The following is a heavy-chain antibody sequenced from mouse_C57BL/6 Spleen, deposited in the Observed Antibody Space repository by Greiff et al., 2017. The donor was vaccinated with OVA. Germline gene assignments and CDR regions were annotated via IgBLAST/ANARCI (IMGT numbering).Heavy chain of an antibody. CDR3: ARDGYDGFDY. Sequence: EVQLVESGPGLVKPSQSLSLTCSVTGYSITSGYYWNWIRQFPGNKLEWMGYISYDGSNNYNPSLKNRISITRDTSKNQLFLKLNSVTTEDTATYYCARDGYDGFDYWGQGTTLTVSS. CDR2: ISYDGSN. J-gene: IGHJ2*01. CDR1: GYSITSGYY. V-gene: IGHV3-6*01. D-gene: IGHD2-2*01.